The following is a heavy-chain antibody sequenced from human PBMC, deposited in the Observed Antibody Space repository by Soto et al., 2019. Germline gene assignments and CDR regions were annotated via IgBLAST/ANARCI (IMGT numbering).Heavy chain of an antibody. CDR1: EFTFSTYS. J-gene: IGHJ4*02. CDR2: ISSSGSTI. Sequence: EVQLVESGGGLVQPGGSLRLSCAASEFTFSTYSMNWVRQAPGKGLEWISYISSSGSTIYYADSVKGRFTISRDNAKNSLYLQMNSLRAEDTAVYYCARDLVTMIAINWGQGTLVTVSS. CDR3: ARDLVTMIAIN. V-gene: IGHV3-48*04. D-gene: IGHD3-22*01.